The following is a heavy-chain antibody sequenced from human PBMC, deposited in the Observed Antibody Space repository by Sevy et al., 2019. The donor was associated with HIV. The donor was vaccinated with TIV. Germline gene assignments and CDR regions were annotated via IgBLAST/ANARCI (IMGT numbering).Heavy chain of an antibody. CDR1: GGSISSGRYY. Sequence: SETLSLTCPVSGGSISSGRYYWSWIRQPPGKGLEWMGYIYYSGRTNYNPSLKNQVTISVNTSKKQSSLKVNSVTAAETAVYYCAGVRGGYSGFSGFDYWGQGTLVTVSS. D-gene: IGHD5-12*01. CDR2: IYYSGRT. J-gene: IGHJ4*02. V-gene: IGHV4-61*01. CDR3: AGVRGGYSGFSGFDY.